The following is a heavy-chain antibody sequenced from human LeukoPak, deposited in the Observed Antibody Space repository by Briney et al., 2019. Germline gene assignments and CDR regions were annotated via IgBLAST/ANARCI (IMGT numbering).Heavy chain of an antibody. V-gene: IGHV3-13*04. CDR3: ARRGAGTGGDFYFDY. CDR1: GFSSSSYD. CDR2: IGVAGNT. Sequence: GGSLRLSCAASGFSSSSYDMHWVRQATGKGLEWVSGIGVAGNTYYPGSVKGRFTVSRENAKNSLYLQMNSLRAGDTAVYYCARRGAGTGGDFYFDYWGQGTLVTVSS. D-gene: IGHD1-1*01. J-gene: IGHJ4*02.